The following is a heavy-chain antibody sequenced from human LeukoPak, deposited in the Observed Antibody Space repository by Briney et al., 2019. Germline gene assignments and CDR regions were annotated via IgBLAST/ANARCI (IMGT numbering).Heavy chain of an antibody. V-gene: IGHV7-4-1*02. J-gene: IGHJ5*02. CDR2: INTNTGNP. Sequence: ALVKVSCKASGYTFTSYAMNWVRQAPGQGLEWMGWINTNTGNPTYAQGFTGRFVFSLDTSDSTAYLQISSLKAEDTAVYYCAREGVDTASNWFDPWGQGTLVTVSS. CDR3: AREGVDTASNWFDP. D-gene: IGHD5-18*01. CDR1: GYTFTSYA.